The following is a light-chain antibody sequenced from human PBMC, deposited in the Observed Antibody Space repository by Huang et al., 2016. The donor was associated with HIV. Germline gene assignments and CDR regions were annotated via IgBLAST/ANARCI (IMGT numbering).Light chain of an antibody. J-gene: IGKJ1*01. CDR1: QSISTY. CDR2: AAS. Sequence: DIQMTQSPSSLSVSVGERVTITCRASQSISTYLNWYQQKPGKAPKLLIYAASSLQSGVPSGFIVSGSGTDFTLTISSLQPEDFATYYCQQSYSTPWTFGQGTNVEIK. V-gene: IGKV1-39*01. CDR3: QQSYSTPWT.